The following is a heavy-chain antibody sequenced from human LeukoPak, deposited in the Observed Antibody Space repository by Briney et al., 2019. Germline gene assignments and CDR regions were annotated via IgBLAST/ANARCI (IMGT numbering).Heavy chain of an antibody. V-gene: IGHV4-59*08. CDR2: IYYSGST. J-gene: IGHJ4*02. Sequence: KPSETPSLTCTVPGGSLSSYYWSWIRQPPGKGLGWIWDIYYSGSTNYNPSLKSRITISVDTSKNQFSLKLSSVTAADTAVYYCARSRPTYYYDSSGTNFDYWGQGTLVTVSS. CDR1: GGSLSSYY. CDR3: ARSRPTYYYDSSGTNFDY. D-gene: IGHD3-22*01.